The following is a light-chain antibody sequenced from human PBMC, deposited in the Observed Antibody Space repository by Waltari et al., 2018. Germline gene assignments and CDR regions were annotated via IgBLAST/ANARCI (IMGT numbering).Light chain of an antibody. CDR2: VNSDGSH. J-gene: IGLJ3*02. Sequence: QLMLTQSPSASASLGASVRLTCTLSSGHSSYAVAWHPQQPEKGPRYLMKVNSDGSHIKGDGIPDRFSGSSSGAECYLTISSLQSEDEADYYCQTGGFGIWVFGGGTKLTVL. CDR3: QTGGFGIWV. CDR1: SGHSSYA. V-gene: IGLV4-69*01.